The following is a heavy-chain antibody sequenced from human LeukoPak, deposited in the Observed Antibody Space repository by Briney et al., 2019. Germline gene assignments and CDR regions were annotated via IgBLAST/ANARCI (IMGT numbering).Heavy chain of an antibody. J-gene: IGHJ4*02. CDR2: INPNSGGT. CDR1: GYTFTGYY. D-gene: IGHD3-22*01. CDR3: ARSDYYDSSGYPDY. Sequence: ASVKVSCKASGYTFTGYYMHWVRQAPGQGLEWMGWINPNSGGTNYAQKFQGRVTMTRDTSISTAYTELSRLRSDDTAVYYCARSDYYDSSGYPDYWGQGTLVTVSS. V-gene: IGHV1-2*02.